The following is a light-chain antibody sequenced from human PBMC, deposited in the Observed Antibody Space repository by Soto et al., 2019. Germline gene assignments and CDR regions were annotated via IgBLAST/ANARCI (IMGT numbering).Light chain of an antibody. CDR3: QQYGSSPPFT. CDR2: GAS. CDR1: HSVSSTY. J-gene: IGKJ2*01. V-gene: IGKV3-20*01. Sequence: EIVLTQSPGTLSLSPGERAALSCRASHSVSSTYLAWYQQKPGQAPRLLIYGASIRATGIPDRFSGSGSGTGFHFIIIRLEPDYFAGYYCQQYGSSPPFTFGQGTKLEIK.